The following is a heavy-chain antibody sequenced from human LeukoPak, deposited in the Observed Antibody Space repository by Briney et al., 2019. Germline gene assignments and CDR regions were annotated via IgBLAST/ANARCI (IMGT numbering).Heavy chain of an antibody. D-gene: IGHD6-13*01. CDR2: IRYDGSNK. J-gene: IGHJ4*02. Sequence: TGGSLRLSCAASGFTFSSYGMHWVRQAPGKGLEWVAFIRYDGSNKYYADSVKGRFTISRDNSKNTLYLQMNSLRAEDTAVYYCANEQLVLGLFFDYWGQGTLVTVSS. CDR3: ANEQLVLGLFFDY. V-gene: IGHV3-30*02. CDR1: GFTFSSYG.